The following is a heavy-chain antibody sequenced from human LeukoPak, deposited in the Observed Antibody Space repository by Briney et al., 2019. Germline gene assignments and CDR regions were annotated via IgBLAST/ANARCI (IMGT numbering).Heavy chain of an antibody. V-gene: IGHV4-4*02. CDR3: ARESDYSHPNYFDP. CDR2: IHHSGRT. D-gene: IGHD4-11*01. J-gene: IGHJ5*02. CDR1: GDSISNSHW. Sequence: PSETLSLTCAVSGDSISNSHWWSWARQSPGKGLEWIGQIHHSGRTNYSPSLKSRVIISIDTSKNQFSLNLNSVTAADTALYYCARESDYSHPNYFDPWGRGTLVTVSS.